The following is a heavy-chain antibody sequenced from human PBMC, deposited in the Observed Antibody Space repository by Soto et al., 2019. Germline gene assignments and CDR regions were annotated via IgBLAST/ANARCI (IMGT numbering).Heavy chain of an antibody. V-gene: IGHV3-48*01. J-gene: IGHJ6*03. D-gene: IGHD7-27*01. CDR3: ARDTSWGSNCYYYMDV. Sequence: EVQLVESGGGLVQPGGSLRLSCATSGFILSDCAMNWVRQAPGKGLEWVSYISSSSSVIDDAVSVKGRFTVSRDNFRHSLYLQMNSLRAEDTAVYYCARDTSWGSNCYYYMDVWGKGTTVTVSS. CDR2: ISSSSSVI. CDR1: GFILSDCA.